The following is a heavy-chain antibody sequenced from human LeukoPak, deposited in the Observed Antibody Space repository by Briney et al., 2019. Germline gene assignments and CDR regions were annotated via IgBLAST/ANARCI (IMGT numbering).Heavy chain of an antibody. Sequence: GSLRLSCAASGFTFTTYWMTWVRQAPGKGLEWVANIKQDGSERNYADSVNGRFSISRDNAKNSLYLQMNSLRAEDTAVYYCARDTDNGSPTTIDYWGQGTLVTVSS. CDR2: IKQDGSER. CDR1: GFTFTTYW. J-gene: IGHJ4*02. CDR3: ARDTDNGSPTTIDY. D-gene: IGHD2-15*01. V-gene: IGHV3-7*01.